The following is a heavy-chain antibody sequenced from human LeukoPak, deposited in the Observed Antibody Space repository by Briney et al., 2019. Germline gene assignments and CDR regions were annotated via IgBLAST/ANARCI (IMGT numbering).Heavy chain of an antibody. CDR2: IIPILGIA. J-gene: IGHJ3*02. CDR1: GGTFSSYT. Sequence: SVKVSCKASGGTFSSYTTSWVRQAPGQGLEWMGRIIPILGIANYAQKFQGRVTITADKSTSTAYMELSSLRSEDTAVYYCASNIVVVLDAFDIWGQGTMVTVSS. D-gene: IGHD2-21*01. CDR3: ASNIVVVLDAFDI. V-gene: IGHV1-69*02.